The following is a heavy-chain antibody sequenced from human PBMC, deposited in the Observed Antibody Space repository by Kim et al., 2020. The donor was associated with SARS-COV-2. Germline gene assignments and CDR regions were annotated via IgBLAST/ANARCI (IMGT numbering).Heavy chain of an antibody. CDR3: ARDSSGYYLDF. CDR2: IYYSGST. CDR1: GGSISSYY. J-gene: IGHJ4*02. D-gene: IGHD3-22*01. Sequence: SETLSLTCTVSGGSISSYYWSWIRQPPGKGLEWIGYIYYSGSTNHNPSLNSRVTISVDTSKNQFSLKLSSVTAADTAVYYCARDSSGYYLDFWGQGTLVTVSS. V-gene: IGHV4-59*01.